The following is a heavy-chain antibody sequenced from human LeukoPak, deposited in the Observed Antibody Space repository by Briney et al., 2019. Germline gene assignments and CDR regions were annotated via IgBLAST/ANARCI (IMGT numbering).Heavy chain of an antibody. CDR2: IYPGDSDT. D-gene: IGHD3-10*01. Sequence: GESLKISCKGSGYSFTSYWIGWVRQMPGKGLEWMGIIYPGDSDTRYSPSFQGQVTISADKSISTAYLQWSSLKASDTATYYCARLGTYYYYYMDVWGKGTTVTVSS. V-gene: IGHV5-51*01. CDR1: GYSFTSYW. CDR3: ARLGTYYYYYMDV. J-gene: IGHJ6*03.